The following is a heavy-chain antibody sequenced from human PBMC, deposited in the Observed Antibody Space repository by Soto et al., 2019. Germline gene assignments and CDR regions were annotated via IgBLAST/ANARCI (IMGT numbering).Heavy chain of an antibody. Sequence: SETLSLTCAVSRYSISSGYYWGWIRQPPGKGLEWIGSIYHSGSTYYNPSLKRRVTISVDTSKNQFSLRLSSVTAADTAVYYCARDPAGWTYYYGMDVWGQGTTVTVSS. CDR1: RYSISSGYY. D-gene: IGHD2-15*01. CDR3: ARDPAGWTYYYGMDV. CDR2: IYHSGST. V-gene: IGHV4-38-2*02. J-gene: IGHJ6*02.